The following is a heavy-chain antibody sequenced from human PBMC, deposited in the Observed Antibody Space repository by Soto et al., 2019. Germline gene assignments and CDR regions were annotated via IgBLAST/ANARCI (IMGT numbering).Heavy chain of an antibody. CDR2: MNPNSGNT. J-gene: IGHJ4*02. CDR3: ASGGAGSGPFTWELPDH. D-gene: IGHD1-26*01. Sequence: ASVKVSCKASGYTFTSYDINWVRQATGQGLEWMGWMNPNSGNTGYAQKFQGRVTITRDRSINTAYMQMSSLRSEDTAMYFCASGGAGSGPFTWELPDHWGQGTLVTVSS. CDR1: GYTFTSYD. V-gene: IGHV1-8*01.